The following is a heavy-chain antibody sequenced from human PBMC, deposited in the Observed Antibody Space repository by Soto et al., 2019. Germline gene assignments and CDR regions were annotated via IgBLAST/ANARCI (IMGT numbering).Heavy chain of an antibody. D-gene: IGHD2-15*01. CDR2: TYYRSKWYK. Sequence: HTLSLTCAISGDSVSSNSAAWNWIRQSPSRGLEWLGRTYYRSKWYKEYAASVRSRITINPDTSKNQFSLQLNSVSPEDTAVYYLARTVDWIEPWGQVNLVTLSS. V-gene: IGHV6-1*01. J-gene: IGHJ5*02. CDR1: GDSVSSNSAA. CDR3: ARTVDWIEP.